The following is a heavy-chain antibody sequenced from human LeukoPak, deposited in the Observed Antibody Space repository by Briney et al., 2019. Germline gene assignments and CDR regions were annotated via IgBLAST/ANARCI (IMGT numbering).Heavy chain of an antibody. CDR2: ISNSGNTI. V-gene: IGHV3-48*03. CDR1: GFTFSSYE. J-gene: IGHJ4*02. CDR3: ARRHYDSSGYVLDS. D-gene: IGHD3-22*01. Sequence: GGSLRLSCAASGFTFSSYEMNWVRQAPGKGLEWVSYISNSGNTIYYADSVKGRFTISRDNAKNSLYLQINSLRAEDTAVYYCARRHYDSSGYVLDSWGQGTLVTVSS.